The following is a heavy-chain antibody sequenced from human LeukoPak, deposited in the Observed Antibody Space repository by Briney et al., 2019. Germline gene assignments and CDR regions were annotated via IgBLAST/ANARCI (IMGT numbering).Heavy chain of an antibody. Sequence: GGSLRLSCAASGFTFSSYAMSWVRQAPGKGLEWVSAISGSGGSTYYADSVKGRFTISRDNSKNTLYLQMNSLRAEDTAVYYCAKDREGGSGWFFDAFDIWGQGTMVTVSS. CDR3: AKDREGGSGWFFDAFDI. CDR1: GFTFSSYA. CDR2: ISGSGGST. V-gene: IGHV3-23*01. J-gene: IGHJ3*02. D-gene: IGHD6-19*01.